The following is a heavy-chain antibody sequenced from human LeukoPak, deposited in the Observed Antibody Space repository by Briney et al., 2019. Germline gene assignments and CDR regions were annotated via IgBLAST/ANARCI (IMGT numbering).Heavy chain of an antibody. J-gene: IGHJ6*02. D-gene: IGHD6-13*01. CDR1: GFTFSSYS. CDR3: ARYGRAAAGTFYYYGMDV. Sequence: PGGSLRLSCAASGFTFSSYSMNRVRQAPGKGLEWVSSISSSSSYIYYADSVKGRFTISRDNAKNSLYLQMNSLRAEDTAVYYCARYGRAAAGTFYYYGMDVWGQGTTVTVSS. CDR2: ISSSSSYI. V-gene: IGHV3-21*01.